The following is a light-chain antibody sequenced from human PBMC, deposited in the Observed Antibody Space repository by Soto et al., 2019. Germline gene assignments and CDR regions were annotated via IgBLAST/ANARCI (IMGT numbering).Light chain of an antibody. J-gene: IGKJ1*01. V-gene: IGKV3-20*01. CDR3: HQYGSSPPT. CDR2: GAS. CDR1: QSVSSIY. Sequence: EVVLTQSPGTLSLSPGERATLSCRASQSVSSIYLAWYQQKPGQAPRLLMSGASNRATGIPDGFTGSGSGTDFTLTISRLEPEDFAVYYCHQYGSSPPTFGQGTKVDI.